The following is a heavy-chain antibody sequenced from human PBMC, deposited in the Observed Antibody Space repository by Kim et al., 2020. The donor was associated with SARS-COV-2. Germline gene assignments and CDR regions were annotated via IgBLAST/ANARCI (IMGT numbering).Heavy chain of an antibody. CDR2: ISSSSSYI. J-gene: IGHJ3*02. CDR3: ARDAVLRSGSGAFDI. Sequence: GGSLRLSCAASGFTFSSYSMNWVRQAPGKGLEWVSSISSSSSYIYYADSVKGRFTISRDNAKNSLYLQMNSLRAEDTAVYYCARDAVLRSGSGAFDIWGQGTMVTVSS. V-gene: IGHV3-21*01. D-gene: IGHD3-3*01. CDR1: GFTFSSYS.